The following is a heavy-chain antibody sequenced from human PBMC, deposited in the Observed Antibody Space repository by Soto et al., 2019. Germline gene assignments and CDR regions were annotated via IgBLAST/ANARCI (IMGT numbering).Heavy chain of an antibody. Sequence: PGGSLRLSCAASGFTFSSYAMSWVRQAPGKGLEWVSAISGSGGSTYYADSVKGRFTISRDNSKNTLYLQMNSLRAEDTAVYYCARVGGFEQQPSPFTDYYYYYYMDVWGKGTTVTVSS. J-gene: IGHJ6*03. CDR1: GFTFSSYA. CDR3: ARVGGFEQQPSPFTDYYYYYYMDV. V-gene: IGHV3-23*01. CDR2: ISGSGGST. D-gene: IGHD6-13*01.